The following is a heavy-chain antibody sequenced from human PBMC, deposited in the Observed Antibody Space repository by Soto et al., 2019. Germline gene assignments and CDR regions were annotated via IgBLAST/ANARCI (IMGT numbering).Heavy chain of an antibody. CDR3: ARVSLAVAGMTDS. D-gene: IGHD6-19*01. CDR2: IYYRGTV. Sequence: QVQLQESGPGLVRPSEPLSLTCTVSTSVSTGSYYWSWIRQPPGGGLEWIGYIYYRGTVNYNPSLKSRVTISIDTSKNQFSLKLYSVTAADTARYYCARVSLAVAGMTDSWGQGTLVTDSS. CDR1: TSVSTGSYY. V-gene: IGHV4-61*01. J-gene: IGHJ4*02.